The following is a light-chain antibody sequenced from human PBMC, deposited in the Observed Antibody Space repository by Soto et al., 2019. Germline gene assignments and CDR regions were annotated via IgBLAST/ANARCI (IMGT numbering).Light chain of an antibody. CDR2: HVT. Sequence: QSALTQAASVSGSPGQSISIWCPGTNGDIGGYNDVSWYQQHPGKAPKLMIYHVTNRPSGVSSRFSGSKSGNTASLTISGLQAEDEADYYCSSYTSNITPYVFGTGTKVTVL. V-gene: IGLV2-14*01. CDR3: SSYTSNITPYV. J-gene: IGLJ1*01. CDR1: NGDIGGYND.